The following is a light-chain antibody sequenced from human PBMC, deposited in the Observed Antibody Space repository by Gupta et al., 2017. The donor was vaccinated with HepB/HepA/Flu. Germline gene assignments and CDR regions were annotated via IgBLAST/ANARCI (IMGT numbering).Light chain of an antibody. CDR1: SSNIGTAYD. Sequence: QSVLPPPPSVSGAPGQSVTIPCTGSSSNIGTAYDVQWSQHLPGTAPKLLFYVNTDRPSGAPARFSGSKSGTSASLATTGLQAEDEADYFCQSEESSRNIVVFGGGTRLTVL. J-gene: IGLJ2*01. CDR2: VNT. V-gene: IGLV1-40*01. CDR3: QSEESSRNIVV.